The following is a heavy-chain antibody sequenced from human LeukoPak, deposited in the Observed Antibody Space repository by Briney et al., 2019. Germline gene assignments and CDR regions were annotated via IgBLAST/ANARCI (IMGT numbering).Heavy chain of an antibody. D-gene: IGHD5-12*01. CDR3: TKVIRGYSGSIDY. V-gene: IGHV3-15*01. J-gene: IGHJ4*02. Sequence: GGSLRLSCVASGFSLSDAWMSWVRQAPGKGLEWVGRIKSKNDGGTTEYAAPVRGRFTISRDDSENTLSLQMNSLKIEDTAVYYCTKVIRGYSGSIDYWGQGTLVSVSS. CDR1: GFSLSDAW. CDR2: IKSKNDGGTT.